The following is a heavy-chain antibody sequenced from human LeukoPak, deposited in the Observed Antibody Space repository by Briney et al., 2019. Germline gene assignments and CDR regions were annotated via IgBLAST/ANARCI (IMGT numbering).Heavy chain of an antibody. CDR1: GYSFTSYW. V-gene: IGHV5-51*01. J-gene: IGHJ4*02. Sequence: GESLKISCKGSGYSFTSYWIGWVRQMPGKGLEWMGLIYPGDSDTRYSPSFQGQVTISADKSISTAYLQWSSLKASDTAMYYCARQLVVPAADFDYWGQGTLVTVSS. CDR2: IYPGDSDT. CDR3: ARQLVVPAADFDY. D-gene: IGHD2-2*01.